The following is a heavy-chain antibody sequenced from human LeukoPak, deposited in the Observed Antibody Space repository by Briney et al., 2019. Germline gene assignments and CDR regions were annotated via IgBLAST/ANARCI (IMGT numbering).Heavy chain of an antibody. Sequence: PGGSLRLSCAASGLTFSSYAMNWVRQAPGKGLEWVSAISGSGGNTYYADSVKGRFTISRDNSKNTLYLQMNSLRAEDTAVYYCAKDSGVLWFGENYHYMHVWGKGTTVTISS. J-gene: IGHJ6*03. D-gene: IGHD3-10*01. V-gene: IGHV3-23*01. CDR3: AKDSGVLWFGENYHYMHV. CDR1: GLTFSSYA. CDR2: ISGSGGNT.